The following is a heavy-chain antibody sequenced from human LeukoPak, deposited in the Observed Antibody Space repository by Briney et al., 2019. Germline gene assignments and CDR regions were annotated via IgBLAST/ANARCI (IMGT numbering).Heavy chain of an antibody. CDR2: ISSSSSYI. CDR3: ARQWQLADLLDY. J-gene: IGHJ4*02. D-gene: IGHD6-13*01. V-gene: IGHV3-21*01. CDR1: GFTFSSYS. Sequence: GGSLRLSCAASGFTFSSYSMNCVRQAPGKGLEWVSSISSSSSYIYYADSVKGRFTISRDNAKNSLYLQMNSLRAEDTAVYYCARQWQLADLLDYWGQGTLVTVSS.